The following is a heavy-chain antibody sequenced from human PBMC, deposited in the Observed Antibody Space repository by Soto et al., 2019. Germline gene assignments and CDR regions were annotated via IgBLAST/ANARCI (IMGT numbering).Heavy chain of an antibody. Sequence: QVQLVQSATEVKKPGASVKVSCKASGYTLSHYGLNWVRRAPGQGLEWMGWISAHAGDTNYAQNFRGRISMTTDTSTNTAYMELRGLRSDDTAIYFCARQITIYGMIIRYFDLWGQGTQVTVSS. J-gene: IGHJ4*02. V-gene: IGHV1-18*01. CDR2: ISAHAGDT. D-gene: IGHD3-3*01. CDR1: GYTLSHYG. CDR3: ARQITIYGMIIRYFDL.